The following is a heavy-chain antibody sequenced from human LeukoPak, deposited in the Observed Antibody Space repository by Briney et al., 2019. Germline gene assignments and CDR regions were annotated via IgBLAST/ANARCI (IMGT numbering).Heavy chain of an antibody. CDR3: AREGARCGGDCYNAFDI. J-gene: IGHJ3*02. Sequence: ASVKVSCKASGYTFTGYYMHWVRQAPGQGLEWIGWINPNSGGTNYAQKFQGWVTMTRDTSISTAYMELSRLRSDDTAVYYCAREGARCGGDCYNAFDIWGQGTMVTVSS. CDR1: GYTFTGYY. CDR2: INPNSGGT. D-gene: IGHD2-21*02. V-gene: IGHV1-2*04.